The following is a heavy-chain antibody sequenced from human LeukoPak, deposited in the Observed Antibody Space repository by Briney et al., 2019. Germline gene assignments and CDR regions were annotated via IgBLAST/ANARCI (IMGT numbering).Heavy chain of an antibody. V-gene: IGHV1-46*01. J-gene: IGHJ5*02. D-gene: IGHD5-24*01. Sequence: ASVKVSCKAFGYTFTSNYMHWVRQSPGQQPEWMGVISPSGGSTTYAQKFQGRVTLTRDMSTTTDYLELSSLRSEDTAVYYCARDNSVRDEAWWFNPWGQGTLVTVSS. CDR1: GYTFTSNY. CDR3: ARDNSVRDEAWWFNP. CDR2: ISPSGGST.